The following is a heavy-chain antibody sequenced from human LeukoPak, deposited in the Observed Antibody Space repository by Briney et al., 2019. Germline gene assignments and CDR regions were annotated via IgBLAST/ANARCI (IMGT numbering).Heavy chain of an antibody. CDR3: ARERQLERLAFGKEGSAFDY. D-gene: IGHD1-1*01. J-gene: IGHJ4*02. CDR1: GFTFSSSW. CDR2: INQDGSAK. Sequence: GGSLRLSCAASGFTFSSSWMTWAHQAPVKGLEWVASINQDGSAKYYVDSVKGRFTISRDNAKNSLYLQMNSLRAEDTAVYYCARERQLERLAFGKEGSAFDYWGRGTLVTVSS. V-gene: IGHV3-7*01.